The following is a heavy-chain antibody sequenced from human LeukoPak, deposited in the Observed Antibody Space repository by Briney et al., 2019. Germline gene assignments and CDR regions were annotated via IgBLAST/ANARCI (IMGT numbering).Heavy chain of an antibody. CDR1: GFAFSTFA. Sequence: GGSLRLSCAASGFAFSTFAMIWVRQPPGKGLEWVSSIFPSGGEIHYADSVRGRFTISRDNPKSTLSLQMNSLRAEDTAIYYCATYRQVLLPFESWGQGTLVTVSS. CDR3: ATYRQVLLPFES. V-gene: IGHV3-23*01. D-gene: IGHD2-8*02. J-gene: IGHJ4*02. CDR2: IFPSGGEI.